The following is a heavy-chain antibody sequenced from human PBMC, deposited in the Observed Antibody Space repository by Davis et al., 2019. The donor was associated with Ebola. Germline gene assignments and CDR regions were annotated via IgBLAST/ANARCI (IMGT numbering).Heavy chain of an antibody. D-gene: IGHD6-19*01. CDR1: GFTFSSYA. Sequence: GESLKISCAASGFTFSSYAMHWVRQAPGKGLEWVAVISYDGSNKYYADSVKGRFTISRDNSKNTLYLQMNSLRAEDTAVYYCARDGAWEQWLVPYYWGQGTLVTVSS. CDR3: ARDGAWEQWLVPYY. J-gene: IGHJ4*02. CDR2: ISYDGSNK. V-gene: IGHV3-30-3*01.